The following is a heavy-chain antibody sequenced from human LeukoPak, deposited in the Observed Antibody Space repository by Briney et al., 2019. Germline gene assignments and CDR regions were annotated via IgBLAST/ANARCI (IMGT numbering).Heavy chain of an antibody. CDR2: IKQDGTEK. CDR1: GFTFGDFY. Sequence: GGSLRLSCAASGFTFGDFYMTWVRQAPGKRLEWVANIKQDGTEKYNVDSVKGRFTISRDSAKNSLYLQMNSLRAEDTAVYYCARGERYYDIMTSYFSDYYYHYMDVWGKGTTVTVSS. D-gene: IGHD3-9*01. J-gene: IGHJ6*03. V-gene: IGHV3-7*01. CDR3: ARGERYYDIMTSYFSDYYYHYMDV.